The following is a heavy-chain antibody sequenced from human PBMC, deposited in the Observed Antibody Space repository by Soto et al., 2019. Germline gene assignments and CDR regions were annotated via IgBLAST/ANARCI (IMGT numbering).Heavy chain of an antibody. CDR1: GFTFRSSA. D-gene: IGHD6-19*01. V-gene: IGHV3-23*01. Sequence: HPGGSLRLSCEASGFTFRSSAMGWVRQAPGKGLEWVSGISCCGGTTSYADSVRGRFIISRDDSQNTLYLQMNSLRGEDTARYYCAKADGQQWLLPHLESWGPGGLVPVSS. CDR2: ISCCGGTT. J-gene: IGHJ5*01. CDR3: AKADGQQWLLPHLES.